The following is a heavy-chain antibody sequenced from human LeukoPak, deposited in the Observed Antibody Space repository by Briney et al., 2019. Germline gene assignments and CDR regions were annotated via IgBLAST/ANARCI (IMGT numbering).Heavy chain of an antibody. CDR2: IYYSGST. D-gene: IGHD3-10*01. Sequence: SETLSLTCTVSGVSISSSNSYWGWIRQPPGKGLEWIGSIYYSGSTYYNASLKSQVSISIDTSKNQFSLKLSSVTAADTAVYYCARLAGEPHYYGSGSYYWFRRKHFDYWGQGTLVTVSS. CDR3: ARLAGEPHYYGSGSYYWFRRKHFDY. V-gene: IGHV4-39*01. J-gene: IGHJ4*02. CDR1: GVSISSSNSY.